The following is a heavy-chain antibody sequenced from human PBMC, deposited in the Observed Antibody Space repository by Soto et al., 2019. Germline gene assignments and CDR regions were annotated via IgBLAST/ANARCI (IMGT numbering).Heavy chain of an antibody. Sequence: QVQLVESGGGVVQPGRSLRLSCAASGFTFSSYGIHWVRQAPGKGLEWVAVISYDGRNEQYADSVKGRFTIARDNSKNTAYLQMYSLRAEDTAVYYCAKETSYHDTIVYYIFEYWGEGTLVTVSS. D-gene: IGHD3-22*01. CDR2: ISYDGRNE. V-gene: IGHV3-30*18. J-gene: IGHJ4*02. CDR1: GFTFSSYG. CDR3: AKETSYHDTIVYYIFEY.